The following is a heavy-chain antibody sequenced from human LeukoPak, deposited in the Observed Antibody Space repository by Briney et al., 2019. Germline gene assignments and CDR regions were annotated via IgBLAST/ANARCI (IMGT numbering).Heavy chain of an antibody. CDR3: TANYYDSSGYYYKDY. V-gene: IGHV3-15*01. Sequence: GGSLRLSCAASGFTVSNAWMSWVSQGPGKGLEWVGRIKSKTDGGTTDYAAPVKGRFTISRDDSKNTLYLQMNSLKTEDTAVYYCTANYYDSSGYYYKDYWGQGTLVTVSS. CDR2: IKSKTDGGTT. D-gene: IGHD3-22*01. CDR1: GFTVSNAW. J-gene: IGHJ4*02.